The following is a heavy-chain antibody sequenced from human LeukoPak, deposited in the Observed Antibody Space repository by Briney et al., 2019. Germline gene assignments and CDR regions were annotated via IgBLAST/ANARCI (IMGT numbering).Heavy chain of an antibody. J-gene: IGHJ4*02. Sequence: GGSLRLSCAASGFTFSSYGMHWVRQAPGKGLEWVAFIRYDGSNKYYADSVKGRFTISRDNSKNTLYLQMNSLRAEDTAVYYCAKDGGGSIVGAKSFDYWGQGTLVTVSS. CDR1: GFTFSSYG. D-gene: IGHD1-26*01. CDR2: IRYDGSNK. V-gene: IGHV3-30*02. CDR3: AKDGGGSIVGAKSFDY.